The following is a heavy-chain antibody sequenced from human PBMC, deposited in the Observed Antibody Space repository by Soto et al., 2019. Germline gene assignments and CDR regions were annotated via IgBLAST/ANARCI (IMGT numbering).Heavy chain of an antibody. CDR3: VWPGGFDP. J-gene: IGHJ5*02. Sequence: GWSLRLSCAASGFTFSSYSMNWVRQAPGKGLEWVSSIGTTSAYIYYADSVKGRFTISRDNAKNSLYLHMNSLRVEDTAVYYCVWPGGFDPWGQGTLVTVSS. V-gene: IGHV3-21*01. CDR1: GFTFSSYS. D-gene: IGHD3-16*01. CDR2: IGTTSAYI.